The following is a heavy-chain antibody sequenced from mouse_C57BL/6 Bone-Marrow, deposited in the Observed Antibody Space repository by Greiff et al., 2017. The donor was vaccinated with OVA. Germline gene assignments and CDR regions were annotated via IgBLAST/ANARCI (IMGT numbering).Heavy chain of an antibody. D-gene: IGHD1-1*01. V-gene: IGHV1-64*01. CDR1: GYTFTSYW. CDR2: IHPNSGST. CDR3: AKTAVVATPHWYFDD. J-gene: IGHJ1*03. Sequence: VQLQQPGAELVKPGASVKLSCKASGYTFTSYWMHWVKQRPGQGLEWIGMIHPNSGSTNYNEKFKSKATLTVDKSSSTAYMQLSSLTSEDSAVYYGAKTAVVATPHWYFDDWGTGTTVTVSS.